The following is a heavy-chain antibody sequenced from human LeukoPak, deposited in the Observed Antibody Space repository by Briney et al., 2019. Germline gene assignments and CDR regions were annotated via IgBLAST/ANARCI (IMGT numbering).Heavy chain of an antibody. J-gene: IGHJ4*02. V-gene: IGHV4-4*07. D-gene: IGHD1-26*01. CDR2: IYTSGST. CDR3: ARENSGSYREFDY. CDR1: GGFISSYY. Sequence: PSETLSLTCTVSGGFISSYYWSWIRQPAGKGLEWIGRIYTSGSTNYNASLKIRVSMAVDTSKNQFSLKLSAVTAADTGVFYCARENSGSYREFDYWGQGTLVSVSS.